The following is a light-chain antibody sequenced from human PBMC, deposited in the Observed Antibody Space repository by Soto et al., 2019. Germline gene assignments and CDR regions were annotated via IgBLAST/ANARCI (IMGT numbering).Light chain of an antibody. J-gene: IGKJ1*01. CDR2: AAS. CDR1: QSISNY. V-gene: IGKV1-39*01. CDR3: QQSSSTPWT. Sequence: DIQMTQSPSSLSASVGDRVTLTCRASQSISNYLNWYQQKPGKAPKLLIYAASNLQSGVPSRFSGSGSETDFTLTISSLQPEDFATYYCQQSSSTPWTFGQGTKVEIK.